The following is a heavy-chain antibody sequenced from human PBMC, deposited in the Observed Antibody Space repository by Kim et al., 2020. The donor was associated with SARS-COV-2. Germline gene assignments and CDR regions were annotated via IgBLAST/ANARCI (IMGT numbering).Heavy chain of an antibody. D-gene: IGHD4-4*01. J-gene: IGHJ4*02. CDR3: ARGVTTLTAFDY. Sequence: ASVKVSCKASGYTFTSYAMHWVRQAPGQRLEGMGWISAGNGNTKYSQKFQGRVTITRDTSASTAYMELSSLRFEDTAEYYCARGVTTLTAFDYWGQGTLVTVSS. CDR1: GYTFTSYA. V-gene: IGHV1-3*01. CDR2: ISAGNGNT.